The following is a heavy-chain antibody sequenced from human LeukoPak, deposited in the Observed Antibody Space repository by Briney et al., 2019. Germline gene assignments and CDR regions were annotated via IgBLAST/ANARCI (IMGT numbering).Heavy chain of an antibody. CDR1: GFTFSNYG. CDR2: ISSDETNI. Sequence: GGSLRLSCATSGFTFSNYGMHWVRQAPGKGLEWVAVISSDETNIRYGDSVRGRFTVSRDNAKNTVYLQMNSLGADDTAVYYCAKDPYRVVFATGNYLDPWGQGTLATVSS. J-gene: IGHJ5*02. V-gene: IGHV3-30*18. D-gene: IGHD2-15*01. CDR3: AKDPYRVVFATGNYLDP.